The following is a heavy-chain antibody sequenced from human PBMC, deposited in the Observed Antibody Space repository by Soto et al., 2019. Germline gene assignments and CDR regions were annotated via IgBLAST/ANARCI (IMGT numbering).Heavy chain of an antibody. Sequence: GRIRQMPGKGLEWMGIIYPGDSDTRYGPSFQGQVTISADKSISTAYLQWSSLKASDTAMYYCARHVKSDGSGSYHLDYWGQGTLVTVSS. CDR3: ARHVKSDGSGSYHLDY. CDR2: IYPGDSDT. V-gene: IGHV5-51*01. D-gene: IGHD3-10*01. J-gene: IGHJ4*02.